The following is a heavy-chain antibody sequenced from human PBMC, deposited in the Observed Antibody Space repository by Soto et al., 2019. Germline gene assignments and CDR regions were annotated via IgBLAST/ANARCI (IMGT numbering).Heavy chain of an antibody. CDR1: GGSISSSSYY. V-gene: IGHV4-39*01. Sequence: QLQLQESGPGLVKPSETLSLTCTVSGGSISSSSYYWGWIRQPPGKGLEWIGSIYYSGSTYYNPSLKSRVTISVDTSKNQFSLKLSSVTAADTAVYYCARTPRGDYDFWSGSNGNWFDPWGQGTLVTVSS. D-gene: IGHD3-3*01. CDR2: IYYSGST. J-gene: IGHJ5*02. CDR3: ARTPRGDYDFWSGSNGNWFDP.